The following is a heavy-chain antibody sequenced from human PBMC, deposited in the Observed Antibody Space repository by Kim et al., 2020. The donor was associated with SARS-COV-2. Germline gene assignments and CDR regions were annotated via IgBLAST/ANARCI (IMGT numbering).Heavy chain of an antibody. J-gene: IGHJ3*02. CDR1: GYTFTTYA. V-gene: IGHV1-3*01. CDR2: INAANGNT. Sequence: ASVKVSCKTSGYTFTTYALHWVRQAPGQSLEWMGWINAANGNTKYSQKFQARVTITRDTSASAVYMELNSLRSEDTALYYCARAGFYHSSDYYSYDAFDIWGQGTMVTVSS. CDR3: ARAGFYHSSDYYSYDAFDI. D-gene: IGHD3-22*01.